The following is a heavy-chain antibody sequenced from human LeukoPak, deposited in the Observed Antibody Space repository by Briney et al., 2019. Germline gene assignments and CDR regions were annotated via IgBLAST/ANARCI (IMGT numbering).Heavy chain of an antibody. CDR2: MNPNSGST. D-gene: IGHD3-22*01. V-gene: IGHV1-8*01. J-gene: IGHJ5*02. Sequence: ASVKVSCKASGYTFTSYDINWVRQATGQGLEWMGWMNPNSGSTGYAQKFQGRVTMTRNTSISTAYMELSSLRSEDTAVYYCARSFRYDSSGYQNWFDPWGQGTLVTVSS. CDR3: ARSFRYDSSGYQNWFDP. CDR1: GYTFTSYD.